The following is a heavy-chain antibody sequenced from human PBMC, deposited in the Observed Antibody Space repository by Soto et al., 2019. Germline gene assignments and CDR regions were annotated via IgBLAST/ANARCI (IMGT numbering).Heavy chain of an antibody. CDR1: GYTFIDYY. CDR2: ISPNSGGT. D-gene: IGHD6-19*01. J-gene: IGHJ4*02. CDR3: SRPPGYISDWYYFDL. V-gene: IGHV1-2*02. Sequence: QVQLVQSGAEVKKPGASVKVSCEASGYTFIDYYMHWVRQAPGQGFEWMGRISPNSGGTNYAQKFQGRVTMNWDTSLNTAYMELSSLMSEETAVYYCSRPPGYISDWYYFDLWGQGPLVTVSS.